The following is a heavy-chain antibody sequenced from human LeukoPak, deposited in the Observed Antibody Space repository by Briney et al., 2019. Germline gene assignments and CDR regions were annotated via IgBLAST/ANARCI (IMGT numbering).Heavy chain of an antibody. D-gene: IGHD4-17*01. V-gene: IGHV4-59*11. CDR1: GSSISSHS. CDR2: VSHSGNT. CDR3: VRAFTVTTGVYYFDY. Sequence: SETLSLTCTVSGSSISSHSWNWIPQPPGKGLEWIGYVSHSGNTSYSPSLKDRVTISLDTSKNQFSLKLTSVTAADTAVFYCVRAFTVTTGVYYFDYWGQGTLVTVSS. J-gene: IGHJ4*02.